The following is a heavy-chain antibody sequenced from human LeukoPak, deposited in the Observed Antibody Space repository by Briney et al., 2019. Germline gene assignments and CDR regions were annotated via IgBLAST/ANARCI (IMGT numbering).Heavy chain of an antibody. CDR3: ARSRLVRYAFDI. V-gene: IGHV4-34*01. Sequence: SETLSLTCAVYGGSFSGYYWSWIRQPPGKGLEWIGEINHSGSTNYNPSLKSRVTISVHMSNNQFALKLSSVTAADTAVYYCARSRLVRYAFDIWGQGTMVTVSS. J-gene: IGHJ3*02. CDR1: GGSFSGYY. D-gene: IGHD3-10*01. CDR2: INHSGST.